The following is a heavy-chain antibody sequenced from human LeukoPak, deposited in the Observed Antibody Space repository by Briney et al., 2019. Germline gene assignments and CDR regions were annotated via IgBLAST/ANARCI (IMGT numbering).Heavy chain of an antibody. CDR1: GFTFSSYA. Sequence: GGSLRLSCAASGFTFSSYAMHWVRQAPGKGLEWVAVISYDGSNKYYADSVKGRFTISRDNSKNTVNLQMNSLRVEDTAVYYCAKSVETGAAGLENWGQGTLVTVFS. CDR3: AKSVETGAAGLEN. D-gene: IGHD6-25*01. CDR2: ISYDGSNK. V-gene: IGHV3-30-3*02. J-gene: IGHJ4*02.